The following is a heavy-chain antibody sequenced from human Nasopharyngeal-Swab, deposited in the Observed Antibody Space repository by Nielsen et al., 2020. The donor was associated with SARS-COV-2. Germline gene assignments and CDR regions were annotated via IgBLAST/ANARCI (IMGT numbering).Heavy chain of an antibody. V-gene: IGHV6-1*01. Sequence: WIRQSPSRGLEWLGRTYYRSKWYSDYVLSVKSRMTINPDTSKNQCSLQLNSVTPEDTAVYYCARGYRNGLGVWGQGTLVTVS. J-gene: IGHJ4*02. CDR3: ARGYRNGLGV. CDR2: TYYRSKWYS. D-gene: IGHD6-19*01.